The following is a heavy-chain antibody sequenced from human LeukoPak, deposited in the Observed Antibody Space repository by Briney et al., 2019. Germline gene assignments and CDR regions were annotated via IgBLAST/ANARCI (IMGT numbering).Heavy chain of an antibody. CDR3: ARDLDLGIAPFDY. D-gene: IGHD6-13*01. V-gene: IGHV3-30-3*01. CDR2: ISYDGSNK. CDR1: GFNFSSYG. J-gene: IGHJ4*02. Sequence: GRSLRLSCAASGFNFSSYGMHWVRQAPGKGLECVAVISYDGSNKYYADSVKGRFTISRDNSKNTLYLQMNSLRAEDTAVYYCARDLDLGIAPFDYWGQGTLVTVSS.